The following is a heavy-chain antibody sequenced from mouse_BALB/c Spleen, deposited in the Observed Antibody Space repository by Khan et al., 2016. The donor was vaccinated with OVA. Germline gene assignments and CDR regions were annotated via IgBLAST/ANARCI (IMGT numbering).Heavy chain of an antibody. CDR1: GFSFSRFG. Sequence: EVELVESGGGLVQPGGSRKLSCAASGFSFSRFGMHWVRQAPEKGLVWVAYISSGSSTIYYADTVKGRFTITSDNPKNTLFLQMTSLRSEGTAMYYCASDLNFDYWGQGTTLTVSA. CDR3: ASDLNFDY. J-gene: IGHJ2*01. D-gene: IGHD2-4*01. CDR2: ISSGSSTI. V-gene: IGHV5-17*02.